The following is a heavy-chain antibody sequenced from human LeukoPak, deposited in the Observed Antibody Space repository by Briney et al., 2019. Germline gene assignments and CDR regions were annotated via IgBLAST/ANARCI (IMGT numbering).Heavy chain of an antibody. V-gene: IGHV3-23*01. J-gene: IGHJ4*02. CDR3: AKEGTMVRGVPNDY. CDR1: GFTFSNYA. Sequence: GGSLRLSCAASGFTFSNYAMSWVRQAPGKGLEWVSTISGSGGSTYYADSVKGRFTISRDNSKNTLYLQMHSLRVEDTAVYYCAKEGTMVRGVPNDYWGQGTLVTVSS. CDR2: ISGSGGST. D-gene: IGHD3-10*01.